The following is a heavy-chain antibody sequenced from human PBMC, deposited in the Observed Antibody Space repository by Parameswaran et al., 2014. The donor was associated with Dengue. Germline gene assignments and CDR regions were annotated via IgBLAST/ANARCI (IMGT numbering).Heavy chain of an antibody. CDR3: ARANDFWSGLRSHYYYGMDV. D-gene: IGHD3-3*01. Sequence: AISSARWIRQPPGKGLDGLGISITWEHQLQPSLKSRVTISVDTSKNQFSLKLSSVTAADTAVYYCARANDFWSGLRSHYYYGMDVWGQGTTVTVSS. V-gene: IGHV4-59*01. CDR1: AISSA. CDR2: SITWEH. J-gene: IGHJ6*02.